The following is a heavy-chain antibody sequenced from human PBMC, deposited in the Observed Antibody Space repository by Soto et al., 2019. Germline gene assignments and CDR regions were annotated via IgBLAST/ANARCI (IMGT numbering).Heavy chain of an antibody. CDR2: INPSGGST. CDR1: GYTFTSYY. J-gene: IGHJ4*02. D-gene: IGHD2-21*02. V-gene: IGHV1-46*01. Sequence: GASVKVCCKASGYTFTSYYMHWVRQAPGQGLEWMGIINPSGGSTSYAQKFQGRVTMTRDTSTSTVYMELSSLRSEDTAVYYCARGTSLFAYCGGDCFEPFYYCGQGTPVTVSA. CDR3: ARGTSLFAYCGGDCFEPFYY.